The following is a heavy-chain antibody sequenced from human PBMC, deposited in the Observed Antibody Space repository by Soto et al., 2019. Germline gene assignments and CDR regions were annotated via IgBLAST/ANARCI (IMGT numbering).Heavy chain of an antibody. J-gene: IGHJ6*02. V-gene: IGHV3-33*01. Sequence: GGSLRLSCAAAGFTCNNYGMHWVRQAPGKGLEWVAVIWNDGNGYYYANSVKGRFTISRDNTKKTLYLQMSSLRAEDTAVYYWARRKIPPPPRGPAPARGGREAGAQGTRAPVS. D-gene: IGHD6-13*01. CDR3: ARRKIPPPPRGPAPARGGREA. CDR1: GFTCNNYG. CDR2: IWNDGNGY.